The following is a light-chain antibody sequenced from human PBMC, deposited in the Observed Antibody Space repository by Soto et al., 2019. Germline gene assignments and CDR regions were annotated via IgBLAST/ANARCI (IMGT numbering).Light chain of an antibody. Sequence: EIVLTQSPATLSLSPGERATLSCRTSQSVSKYFAWYQQKPGRAPRLLIYDASSRATGIPARFIGSGSGTDFTLTISSLEPEDFVIYYCQQRRNWPITFGHGTRLEIK. J-gene: IGKJ5*01. CDR2: DAS. CDR3: QQRRNWPIT. CDR1: QSVSKY. V-gene: IGKV3-11*01.